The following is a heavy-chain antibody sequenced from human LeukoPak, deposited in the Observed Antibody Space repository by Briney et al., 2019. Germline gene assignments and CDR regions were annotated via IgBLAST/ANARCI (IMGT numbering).Heavy chain of an antibody. CDR2: INPSGGGT. V-gene: IGHV1-46*01. J-gene: IGHJ5*02. D-gene: IGHD2-8*01. CDR1: GYTCTSYY. CDR3: ARDMLAVPSNWFDP. Sequence: ASVTGSCKASGYTCTSYYIHWVRQAPGQGLAWMGVINPSGGGTSYAQKFQGRVTMTRDTSTSTVYMDLRSLRSEDTAVYFCARDMLAVPSNWFDPWGQGTLVTVSS.